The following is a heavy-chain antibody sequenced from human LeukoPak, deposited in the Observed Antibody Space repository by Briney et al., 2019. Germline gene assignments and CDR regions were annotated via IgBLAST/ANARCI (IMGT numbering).Heavy chain of an antibody. CDR2: IYHSEST. V-gene: IGHV4-4*02. CDR1: GGSISSTNW. Sequence: SGTLSLTCAVSGGSISSTNWWSWVRQPPGKGLEWIGEIYHSESTNYNPSLQSRVTISVEKAKNPFSLRLSSVTAADTAVYYCASRKEDTGATSSCIGRSCFHLDNWGQGTLVTVSS. J-gene: IGHJ4*02. D-gene: IGHD2-15*01. CDR3: ASRKEDTGATSSCIGRSCFHLDN.